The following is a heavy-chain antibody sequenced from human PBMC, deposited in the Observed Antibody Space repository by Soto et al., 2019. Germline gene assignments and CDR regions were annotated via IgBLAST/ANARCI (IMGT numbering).Heavy chain of an antibody. D-gene: IGHD2-21*01. Sequence: ASVEVSCKACGYTYTSYAMHWVRHAPGQRLEWMGWINAGNGNTKYSQKFQGRVTITRDTPASTAYTELSSLRSEDTAIYYCARSIPYYGGIPTVWAFSPYWGKRTLVTVS. CDR2: INAGNGNT. V-gene: IGHV1-3*01. J-gene: IGHJ1*01. CDR1: GYTYTSYA. CDR3: ARSIPYYGGIPTVWAFSPY.